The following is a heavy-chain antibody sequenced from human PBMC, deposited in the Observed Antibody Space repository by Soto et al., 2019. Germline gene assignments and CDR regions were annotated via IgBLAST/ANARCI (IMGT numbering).Heavy chain of an antibody. CDR1: GYTFTTYW. CDR3: ARHVAAAPGTRDEAFDI. CDR2: IYPGDSDT. Sequence: PGESLKISCQGSGYTFTTYWIGWVRQMPGKGLEWMGIIYPGDSDTKYSPSFQGQVTISADKSISTAYLQWSSLKASDTAMYYCARHVAAAPGTRDEAFDIWGQGTMVT. D-gene: IGHD1-1*01. V-gene: IGHV5-51*01. J-gene: IGHJ3*02.